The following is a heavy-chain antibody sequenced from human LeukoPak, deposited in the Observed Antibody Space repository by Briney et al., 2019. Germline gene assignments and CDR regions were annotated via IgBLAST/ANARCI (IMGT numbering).Heavy chain of an antibody. CDR1: GGSISSYY. J-gene: IGHJ4*02. CDR2: IYYSGSA. Sequence: SETLSLTCTVSGGSISSYYWGWIRQPPGKGLEWIGYIYYSGSASYNPSLKSRVTISVDTSKNQFSLKLNSVTAADTAVYYCARVYPYYFDYWGQGTLVTVSS. CDR3: ARVYPYYFDY. V-gene: IGHV4-59*01.